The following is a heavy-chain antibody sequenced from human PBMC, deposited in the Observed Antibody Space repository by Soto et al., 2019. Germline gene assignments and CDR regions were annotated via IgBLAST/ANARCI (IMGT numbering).Heavy chain of an antibody. Sequence: QVQLVESGGGVVQPGTSLRVSCVGSGFTFRSYVIHWVRQAPGKGLEWVALTSYDGRDKYYADSVRGRFTISRDNSRNTVDLQMDSLKLDDTALYYCARWGTRGGLDVWGQGTLVSVSS. D-gene: IGHD3-16*01. CDR1: GFTFRSYV. J-gene: IGHJ1*01. CDR3: ARWGTRGGLDV. V-gene: IGHV3-30*19. CDR2: TSYDGRDK.